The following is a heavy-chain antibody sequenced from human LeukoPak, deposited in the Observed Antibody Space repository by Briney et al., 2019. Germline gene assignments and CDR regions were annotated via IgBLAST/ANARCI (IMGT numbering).Heavy chain of an antibody. J-gene: IGHJ6*03. Sequence: SETLSLTCTVSGDSISSHYWSWIRQPPGKGLEWIGYVFYSGNTNYNPSLKSRVTISLDTSKNQFSLNLSSVTAADTAVYYCARYCGGYESVNYYYYMDVWGKGTTVTISS. CDR1: GDSISSHY. V-gene: IGHV4-59*11. D-gene: IGHD5-12*01. CDR2: VFYSGNT. CDR3: ARYCGGYESVNYYYYMDV.